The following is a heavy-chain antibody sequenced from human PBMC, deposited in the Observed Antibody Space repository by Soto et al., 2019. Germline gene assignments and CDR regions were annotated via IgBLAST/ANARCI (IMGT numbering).Heavy chain of an antibody. J-gene: IGHJ6*02. CDR3: AKNGQPPYYYYGLDV. Sequence: ASVKVSCKASGYTFTRYGISWVRQAPGQGLEWMGWISGYNGDTNYAQKFQGRVSMTIDTSTTTAYMELRSLTSDYTAVYYCAKNGQPPYYYYGLDVWGQGTKVTVSS. D-gene: IGHD2-8*01. CDR1: GYTFTRYG. CDR2: ISGYNGDT. V-gene: IGHV1-18*01.